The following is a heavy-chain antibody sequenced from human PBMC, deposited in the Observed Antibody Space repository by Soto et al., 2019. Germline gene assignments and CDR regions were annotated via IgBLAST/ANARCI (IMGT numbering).Heavy chain of an antibody. CDR3: ARVDTAMVTASY. V-gene: IGHV1-18*01. Sequence: QVQLVQSGAEVKKPGASVKVSCKASGYTFTSYGISWVRQAPGQGLEWMGWIGAYNGKTNYAQKLQDRVTMTTDTSTSTAYMEPRSLRSDDTAVYYCARVDTAMVTASYWGQGILVTVSS. CDR2: IGAYNGKT. CDR1: GYTFTSYG. J-gene: IGHJ4*02. D-gene: IGHD5-18*01.